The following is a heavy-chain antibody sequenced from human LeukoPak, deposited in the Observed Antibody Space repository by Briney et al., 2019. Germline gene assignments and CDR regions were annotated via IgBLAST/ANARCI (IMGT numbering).Heavy chain of an antibody. J-gene: IGHJ5*02. CDR1: GGSISSYY. CDR2: IYTSGST. CDR3: ARSTRPAAPFDP. Sequence: SETLSLTCTVSGGSISSYYWSWIRQPAGKGLEWIGRIYTSGSTNYNPSLKSRVTMSVDTSKNQFALKLSSVTAADTAVYYCARSTRPAAPFDPWGQGTLVTVSS. V-gene: IGHV4-4*07. D-gene: IGHD2-2*01.